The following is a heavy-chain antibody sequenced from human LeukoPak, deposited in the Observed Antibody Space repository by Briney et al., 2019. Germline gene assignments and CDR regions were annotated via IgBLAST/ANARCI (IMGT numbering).Heavy chain of an antibody. CDR3: AIDTVTTFRFRDYYYYGMDV. Sequence: PGGSLSLSCAASGFIVSTNYMNWVRQAPGKGLEWVSVIYSGGSTYYADSVKGRFTISRDNSKNTLYLQMNSLRAEDTAVYYCAIDTVTTFRFRDYYYYGMDVWGQGTTVTVSS. CDR1: GFIVSTNY. V-gene: IGHV3-53*01. CDR2: IYSGGST. J-gene: IGHJ6*02. D-gene: IGHD4-17*01.